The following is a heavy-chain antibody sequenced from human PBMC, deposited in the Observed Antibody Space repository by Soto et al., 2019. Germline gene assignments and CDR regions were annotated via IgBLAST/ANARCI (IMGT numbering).Heavy chain of an antibody. CDR2: INHSGST. CDR1: GGSFSGYY. V-gene: IGHV4-34*01. Sequence: QVQLQQWGAGLLKPSETLSLTCAASGGSFSGYYWSWMRQPPGQGLEWMGEINHSGSTNYNPSLKSRVNISVGRSNHQFSLKLGSVTAAGTAVYYCARDGDIVVVQAAYFDYLGQGTLGTGSS. CDR3: ARDGDIVVVQAAYFDY. J-gene: IGHJ4*02. D-gene: IGHD2-2*01.